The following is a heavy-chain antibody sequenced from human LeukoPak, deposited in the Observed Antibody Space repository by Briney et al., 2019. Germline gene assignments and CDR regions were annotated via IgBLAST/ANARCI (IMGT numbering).Heavy chain of an antibody. CDR3: AKEVLQTNGYSGGSCGFDP. V-gene: IGHV3-23*01. Sequence: GGSLRLSCAASGLTFSSSAFSWVRQAPGKGLEWVSAINGYVTYYADSVKGRFTISRDNSENTVYLQMDSLRAEDTAVYYCAKEVLQTNGYSGGSCGFDPWGQGTLVTVSS. J-gene: IGHJ5*02. D-gene: IGHD2-8*01. CDR2: INGYVT. CDR1: GLTFSSSA.